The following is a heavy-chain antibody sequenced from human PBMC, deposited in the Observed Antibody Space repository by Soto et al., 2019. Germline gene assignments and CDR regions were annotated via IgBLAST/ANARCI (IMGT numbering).Heavy chain of an antibody. CDR2: ISYDGSNK. Sequence: QVQLVESGGGVVQPGRSLRLSCAASGFTFSSYGMHWVRQAPGKGLEWVAVISYDGSNKYYADSVKGRFTISRDNPQXTLYLQMNSLRAEDTAVYYCAKDLLGPGRAYGMDVWGQGTTVTVSS. V-gene: IGHV3-30*18. CDR1: GFTFSSYG. D-gene: IGHD7-27*01. J-gene: IGHJ6*02. CDR3: AKDLLGPGRAYGMDV.